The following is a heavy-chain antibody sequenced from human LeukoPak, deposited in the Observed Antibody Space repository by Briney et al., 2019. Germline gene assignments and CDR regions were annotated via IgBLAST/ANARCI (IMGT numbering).Heavy chain of an antibody. CDR3: ARADSSWPNFDY. Sequence: PSETLSLTCAVSGGSISGSKWWSWVRQPPGKGLEWIGYIYYRGTTNYNPSLKSRVTISVDTSKHQFSLKLSSVTAADTAVYYCARADSSWPNFDYWGQGTLVTVSS. D-gene: IGHD6-13*01. CDR2: IYYRGTT. J-gene: IGHJ4*02. CDR1: GGSISGSKW. V-gene: IGHV4-4*02.